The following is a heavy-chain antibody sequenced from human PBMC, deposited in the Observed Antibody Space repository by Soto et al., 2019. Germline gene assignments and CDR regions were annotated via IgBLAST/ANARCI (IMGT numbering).Heavy chain of an antibody. D-gene: IGHD4-17*01. Sequence: GGSLRLSCAASGFTFSSYWMHWVRQAPGKGLVWVSRINSDGSSTSYADSVKGRFTISRDNAKNTLYLQMNSLRAEDTAVYYCARDPGDYEVDYYYGMDVWGQGTTVTVSS. CDR3: ARDPGDYEVDYYYGMDV. CDR1: GFTFSSYW. V-gene: IGHV3-74*01. J-gene: IGHJ6*02. CDR2: INSDGSST.